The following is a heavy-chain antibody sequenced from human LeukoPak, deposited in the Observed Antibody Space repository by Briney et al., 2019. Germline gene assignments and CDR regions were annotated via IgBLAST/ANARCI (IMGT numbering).Heavy chain of an antibody. CDR1: GGSFSGYY. CDR3: ARWRGIAVAKIPEDAFDI. D-gene: IGHD6-19*01. CDR2: INHSGST. J-gene: IGHJ3*02. Sequence: KPSETLSLTCAVYGGSFSGYYWSWIRQPPGKGLEWIGEINHSGSTNYNPSLKSRVTISVDTSKNQFSLKLSSVTAADTAVYYCARWRGIAVAKIPEDAFDIWGQGTMVTVSS. V-gene: IGHV4-34*01.